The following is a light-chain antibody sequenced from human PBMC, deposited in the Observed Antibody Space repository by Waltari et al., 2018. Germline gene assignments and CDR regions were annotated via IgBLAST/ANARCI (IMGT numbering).Light chain of an antibody. CDR1: QDISNY. J-gene: IGKJ3*01. CDR2: DES. Sequence: DIQMTQSPSSLSASVGDRVTITCQASQDISNYLNWYQQKPGKAPKLLIYDESNLETGVPSRVSGSGSGTDFTFTISSLQPEDIATYYCQQYDNLPVFGPGTKVDIK. CDR3: QQYDNLPV. V-gene: IGKV1-33*01.